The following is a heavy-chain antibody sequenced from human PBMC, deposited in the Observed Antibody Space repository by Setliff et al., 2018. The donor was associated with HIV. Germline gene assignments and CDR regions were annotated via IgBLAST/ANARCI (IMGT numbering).Heavy chain of an antibody. CDR2: IYKAGKT. V-gene: IGHV3-66*01. D-gene: IGHD3-10*01. Sequence: GGSLRLSCEASGFRVTDTYMAWVRQAPGKGLEWVTLIYKAGKTYYADSVKGRFTISRDNAKNSLYLQMNSLRAEDTAVYYCARYLGNYYGSGLDYWGQGTLVTVSS. CDR3: ARYLGNYYGSGLDY. J-gene: IGHJ4*02. CDR1: GFRVTDTY.